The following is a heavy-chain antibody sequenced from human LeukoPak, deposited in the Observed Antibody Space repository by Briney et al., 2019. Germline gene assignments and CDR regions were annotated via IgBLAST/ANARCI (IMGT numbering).Heavy chain of an antibody. Sequence: GGSLRLSCAASGFTFSSYLMHWVRQAPGKGLVWVSRINSDGSSTSYADSVKGRFTISRDNAKNTLYLQMNSLRAEDTAVYYCARGMAAAVHYYYYMDVWGKGTTVTVSS. V-gene: IGHV3-74*01. CDR1: GFTFSSYL. CDR2: INSDGSST. J-gene: IGHJ6*03. D-gene: IGHD6-13*01. CDR3: ARGMAAAVHYYYYMDV.